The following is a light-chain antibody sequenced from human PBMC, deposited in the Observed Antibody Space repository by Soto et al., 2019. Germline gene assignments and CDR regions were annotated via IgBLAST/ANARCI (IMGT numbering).Light chain of an antibody. Sequence: QSVLTQPPSVSGAPGQRVTISCTGSSSNIGAGYDVHWYQQLPGTAPRVLIYDNNNRPSGVPDRFSASKSGTSASLAITGLQAEDEADYFCQSYDSSLSGVLFGGGTKLTVL. CDR3: QSYDSSLSGVL. V-gene: IGLV1-40*01. J-gene: IGLJ2*01. CDR1: SSNIGAGYD. CDR2: DNN.